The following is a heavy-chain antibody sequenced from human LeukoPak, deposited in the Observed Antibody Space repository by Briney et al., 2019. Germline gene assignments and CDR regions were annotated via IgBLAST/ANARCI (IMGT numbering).Heavy chain of an antibody. CDR1: GFTFDDYA. Sequence: PGRSLRLSCAASGFTFDDYAMHWVRQAPGKGLEWVSGISWNSGSIGYADSVKGRFTISRDNAKNSLYLLMNSLRAEDTAVYYCAKDPQWELPSPFDHWGQGTLVTVSS. CDR2: ISWNSGSI. J-gene: IGHJ4*02. CDR3: AKDPQWELPSPFDH. D-gene: IGHD1-26*01. V-gene: IGHV3-9*01.